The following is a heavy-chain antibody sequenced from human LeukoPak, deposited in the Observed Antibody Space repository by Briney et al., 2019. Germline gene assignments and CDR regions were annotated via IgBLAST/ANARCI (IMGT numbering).Heavy chain of an antibody. CDR2: INPSGGST. CDR3: ARAGYDSSGYYPY. J-gene: IGHJ4*02. D-gene: IGHD3-22*01. CDR1: GYIFTNYY. Sequence: ASVKVSCKASGYIFTNYYMHWVRQAPGQGLEWMGIINPSGGSTTYAQKFQGRVTMTRDTSTSTVYMEVSSLRSEDTAVYHCARAGYDSSGYYPYWGQGTLVTVSS. V-gene: IGHV1-46*01.